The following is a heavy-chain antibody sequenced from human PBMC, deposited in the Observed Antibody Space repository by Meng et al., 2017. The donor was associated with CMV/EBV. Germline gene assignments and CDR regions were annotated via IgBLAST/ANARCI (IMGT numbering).Heavy chain of an antibody. J-gene: IGHJ4*02. CDR3: ARDRNYDFWSGYCTGFDY. Sequence: ASVTLSCTASAYTFTCYYMHWVRQAPGQGLEWMGWINPNSGGTNYAQKFQGRVTMTRDTSISTAYMELSRLRSDDTAVYYRARDRNYDFWSGYCTGFDYWGQGTLVTVSS. CDR1: AYTFTCYY. V-gene: IGHV1-2*02. D-gene: IGHD3-3*01. CDR2: INPNSGGT.